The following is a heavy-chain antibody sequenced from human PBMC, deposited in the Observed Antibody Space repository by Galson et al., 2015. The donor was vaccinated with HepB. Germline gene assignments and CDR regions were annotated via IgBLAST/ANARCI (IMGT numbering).Heavy chain of an antibody. CDR2: IYYSGST. Sequence: SETLSLTCTVSGGSISSYYWSWIRQPPGKGLEWIGYIYYSGSTNYNPSLKSRVTISVDTSKNQFSLKLSSVTAADTAVYYCARAVAGFRGYFQHWGQGTLVTVSS. D-gene: IGHD6-19*01. J-gene: IGHJ1*01. CDR1: GGSISSYY. V-gene: IGHV4-59*08. CDR3: ARAVAGFRGYFQH.